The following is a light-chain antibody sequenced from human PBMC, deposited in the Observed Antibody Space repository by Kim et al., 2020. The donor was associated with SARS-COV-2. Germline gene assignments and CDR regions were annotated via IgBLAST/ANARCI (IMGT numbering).Light chain of an antibody. CDR2: RVS. Sequence: GDSVTITCRASQSASNWLAWYQQKPGKAPSLLIYRVSTLESGVPSRFRGSGFGTEFTLTISSLQPDDFATYFCQHYNSYSRTFGQETKVDIK. J-gene: IGKJ1*01. CDR1: QSASNW. V-gene: IGKV1-5*01. CDR3: QHYNSYSRT.